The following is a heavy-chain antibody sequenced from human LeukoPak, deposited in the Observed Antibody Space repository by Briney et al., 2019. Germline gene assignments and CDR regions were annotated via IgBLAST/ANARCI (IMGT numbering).Heavy chain of an antibody. CDR3: AKSKVVAATMGRFDY. CDR2: ISGSDGST. J-gene: IGHJ4*02. CDR1: GFTLAGYA. D-gene: IGHD2-15*01. Sequence: PGGSLRLSCAASGFTLAGYAMNWVRQAPGKGLEWVSAISGSDGSTYYADSVRGRFTISRDNSKNTLYLQMNSLRAEDTAVYYCAKSKVVAATMGRFDYWGQGTLVTVSS. V-gene: IGHV3-23*01.